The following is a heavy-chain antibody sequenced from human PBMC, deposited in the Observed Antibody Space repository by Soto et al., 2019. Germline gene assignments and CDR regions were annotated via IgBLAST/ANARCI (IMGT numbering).Heavy chain of an antibody. Sequence: QVQLQESGPGLVKPSETLSLTCTVSGGSIGSYYWNWIRQPPGKGLEWIGYIYYSGSTNYNPSLKRRVTISVDTSKNQFSLNLSSVTAADTAVYYCARDGGFYYGMDVWGQGATVTVSS. V-gene: IGHV4-59*01. CDR3: ARDGGFYYGMDV. CDR2: IYYSGST. D-gene: IGHD3-3*01. J-gene: IGHJ6*02. CDR1: GGSIGSYY.